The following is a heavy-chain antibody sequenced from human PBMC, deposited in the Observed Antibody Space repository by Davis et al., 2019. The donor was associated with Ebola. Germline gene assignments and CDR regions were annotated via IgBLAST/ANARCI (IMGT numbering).Heavy chain of an antibody. J-gene: IGHJ5*02. D-gene: IGHD2-2*01. CDR2: IYYSGST. V-gene: IGHV4-59*01. Sequence: SETLSLTCTVSGGSTSSYYWSWIRQPPGKGLEWIGYIYYSGSTNYNPSLKSRVTISVDTSKNQFSLKLSSVTAADTAVYYCARGYIVVSTWGQGTLVTVSS. CDR3: ARGYIVVST. CDR1: GGSTSSYY.